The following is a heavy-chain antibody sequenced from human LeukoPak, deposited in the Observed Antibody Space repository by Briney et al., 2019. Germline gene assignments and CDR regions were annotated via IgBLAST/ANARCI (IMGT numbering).Heavy chain of an antibody. V-gene: IGHV3-7*03. CDR2: IKQDGSEK. CDR3: ASARLGTKWLGEFNYYFDY. J-gene: IGHJ4*02. D-gene: IGHD3-10*01. Sequence: GGSLRLSCAASGFNFSSYWMSWVRQAPGKGLEWVANIKQDGSEKYYVDSVKGRFTISRDNAMNSLYLQMNSLRAEDTAVYYCASARLGTKWLGEFNYYFDYWGQGTLVTVSS. CDR1: GFNFSSYW.